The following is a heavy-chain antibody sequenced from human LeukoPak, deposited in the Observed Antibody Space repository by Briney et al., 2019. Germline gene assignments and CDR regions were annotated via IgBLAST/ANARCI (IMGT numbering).Heavy chain of an antibody. D-gene: IGHD2-2*01. V-gene: IGHV1-69*01. CDR2: IIPIFGTA. J-gene: IGHJ6*02. CDR3: ARVPQRIVVVPAAHMPPYYYGMDV. CDR1: GGTVRSYA. Sequence: GASLMVSCRASGGTVRSYAISWVRQAPGQGLEWMGGIIPIFGTANYAQKFQGRVTITADESTSTAYMELSSLRSEDTAVYYCARVPQRIVVVPAAHMPPYYYGMDVWGQGTTVTVSS.